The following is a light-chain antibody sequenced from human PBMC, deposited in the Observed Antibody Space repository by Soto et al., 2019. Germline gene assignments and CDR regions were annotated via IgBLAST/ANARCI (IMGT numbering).Light chain of an antibody. J-gene: IGLJ1*01. V-gene: IGLV2-8*01. CDR3: SSYAGSTNSRYV. CDR2: DVT. Sequence: QSALTQPPSASGSPGQSVTISCTGTSSDVGGYNYVSWYQQHPGKAPKLIIFDVTKRPSGVPDRFSASKSGNTASLTVSGLQAEDEADYYGSSYAGSTNSRYVFGTGIKVTVL. CDR1: SSDVGGYNY.